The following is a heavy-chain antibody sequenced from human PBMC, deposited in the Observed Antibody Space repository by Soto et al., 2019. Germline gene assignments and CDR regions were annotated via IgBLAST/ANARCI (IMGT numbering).Heavy chain of an antibody. CDR2: IHSSGRS. Sequence: QVRLRESGPQVVKPSATHSLNCNVSGGAFRSYFWSWIRQSPGKGLEWIGNIHSSGRSNYNPSFKSRVSMSIDPSKNQFSVRLTSATPADTAVYYCARDDPFDPWGQGILVTVSS. CDR3: ARDDPFDP. V-gene: IGHV4-59*01. J-gene: IGHJ5*02. CDR1: GGAFRSYF.